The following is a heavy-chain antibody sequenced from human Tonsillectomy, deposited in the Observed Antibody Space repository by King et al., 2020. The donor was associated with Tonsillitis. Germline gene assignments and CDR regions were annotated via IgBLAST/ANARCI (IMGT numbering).Heavy chain of an antibody. Sequence: QLQESGPGLVKPSETLSLTCTVSGGSISSYYWSWIRQPPGKGLEWIGYIYYSGSTTYNPSLKRRVTISVDTSTNQFSLKLCSVTAADTAVYYCARGSLADFWSGYYPSSFDYWGQGTLVTVSS. CDR1: GGSISSYY. CDR3: ARGSLADFWSGYYPSSFDY. CDR2: IYYSGST. D-gene: IGHD3-3*01. J-gene: IGHJ4*02. V-gene: IGHV4-59*01.